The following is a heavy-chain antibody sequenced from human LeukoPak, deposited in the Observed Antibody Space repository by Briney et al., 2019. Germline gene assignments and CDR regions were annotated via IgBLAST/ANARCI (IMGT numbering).Heavy chain of an antibody. J-gene: IGHJ4*02. Sequence: SETRSLTCAVSGGSISSSNWWRWVRQPPGKGLEWIGEIFHSGSTNHNPSLKSRVTISVDKSKNQFSLQVRSVTAADTAVYYCARRPATVASPLDYWGQGTLVTVSS. CDR3: ARRPATVASPLDY. V-gene: IGHV4-4*02. D-gene: IGHD4-17*01. CDR1: GGSISSSNW. CDR2: IFHSGST.